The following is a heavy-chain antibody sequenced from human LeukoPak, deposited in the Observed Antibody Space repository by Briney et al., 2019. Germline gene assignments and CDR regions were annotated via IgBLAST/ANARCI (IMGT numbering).Heavy chain of an antibody. J-gene: IGHJ4*02. CDR2: ISSRSITI. CDR3: ARDAYYYDSSGYYLPAGADY. Sequence: GGSLRLSCAAPGFTFSSYSMNWVRQAPGKGLEWVSYISSRSITIYYADSVKGRFTISRDNAKNSLYLQMNSLRAEDTAMYYCARDAYYYDSSGYYLPAGADYWGQGTLVTVSS. V-gene: IGHV3-48*01. D-gene: IGHD3-22*01. CDR1: GFTFSSYS.